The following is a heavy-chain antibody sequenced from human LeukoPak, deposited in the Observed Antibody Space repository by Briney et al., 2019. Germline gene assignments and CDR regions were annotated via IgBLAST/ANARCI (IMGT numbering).Heavy chain of an antibody. CDR3: ARDGTGVVAAAGYPGQYYYYGMDV. CDR1: GGSISSYY. V-gene: IGHV4-4*07. Sequence: SETLSLTCTVSGGSISSYYWSWIRQPAGKGLEWIGRIYTSGGTNYNPSLKSRVTMSVDTSKNQFSLKLSSVTAADTAVYYCARDGTGVVAAAGYPGQYYYYGMDVWGQGTTVTVSS. J-gene: IGHJ6*02. D-gene: IGHD6-13*01. CDR2: IYTSGGT.